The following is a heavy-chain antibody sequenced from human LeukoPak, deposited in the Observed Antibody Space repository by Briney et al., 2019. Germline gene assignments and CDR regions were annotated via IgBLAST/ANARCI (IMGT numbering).Heavy chain of an antibody. CDR3: ARDLSATARAYDY. CDR2: ISISGTYI. CDR1: GFILSGYN. V-gene: IGHV3-21*01. Sequence: PGGSLRLSCAASGFILSGYNMNWVRQAPGKGLEWVSFISISGTYITYADSVKGRFTNSRDNAKNSLYLQMNSLRAEDTAVYYCARDLSATARAYDYWGQGTLVTVSS. D-gene: IGHD1-26*01. J-gene: IGHJ4*02.